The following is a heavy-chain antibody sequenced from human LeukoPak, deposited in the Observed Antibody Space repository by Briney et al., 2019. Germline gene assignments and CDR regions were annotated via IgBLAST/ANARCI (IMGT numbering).Heavy chain of an antibody. CDR2: IYYSGST. V-gene: IGHV4-39*01. CDR3: ARHLYYYDSSGYYFTPYYFDY. Sequence: PSETLSLTCTVSGGSISSSSYYWGWFRQPPGKGLEWIGRIYYSGSTYYNPSLKSRVTISVDTSKNQFSLKLSSVTAADTAVYYCARHLYYYDSSGYYFTPYYFDYWGQGTLVTVSS. CDR1: GGSISSSSYY. J-gene: IGHJ4*02. D-gene: IGHD3-22*01.